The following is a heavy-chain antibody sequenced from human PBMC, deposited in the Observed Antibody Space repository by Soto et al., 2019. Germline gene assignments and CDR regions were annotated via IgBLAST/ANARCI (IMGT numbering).Heavy chain of an antibody. Sequence: QLQLQESGPGLVKPSETLSLTCTVSGGSISSSSYYWGWIRQPPGKGLEWIGSIYYSGSTYYNPSLKSRVTTSVDTSKNQFSRTVRSVTAADTAVYYCARRIVILWFGELVFSPPLSYYYCYRDVWGKGTTVTVSS. CDR3: ARRIVILWFGELVFSPPLSYYYCYRDV. CDR1: GGSISSSSYY. CDR2: IYYSGST. D-gene: IGHD3-10*01. J-gene: IGHJ6*03. V-gene: IGHV4-39*01.